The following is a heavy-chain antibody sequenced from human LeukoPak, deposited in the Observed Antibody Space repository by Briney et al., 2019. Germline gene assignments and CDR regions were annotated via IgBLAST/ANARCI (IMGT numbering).Heavy chain of an antibody. CDR1: GGSFSGYY. CDR2: INHSGST. J-gene: IGHJ6*02. CDR3: ARGMAVYYYYGMDV. V-gene: IGHV4-34*01. Sequence: SETLSLTCAVCGGSFSGYYWSWIRQPPGEGLEWIGEINHSGSTNYNPSLKSRVTISVDTSKNQFSLKLSSVTAADTAVYYCARGMAVYYYYGMDVWGQGTTVTVSS. D-gene: IGHD5-24*01.